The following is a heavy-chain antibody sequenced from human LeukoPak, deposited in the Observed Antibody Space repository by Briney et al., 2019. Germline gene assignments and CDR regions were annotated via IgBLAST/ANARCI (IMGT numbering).Heavy chain of an antibody. Sequence: SETLSLTCAVYGGSFSGYYWSWIRQPPGKGLEWIGEINHSGSTNYNPSLKSRVTISVDKSKNQFSLKLSSVTAADTAVYYCASGVPETSPLDYWGQGTLVTVSS. CDR3: ASGVPETSPLDY. J-gene: IGHJ4*02. CDR2: INHSGST. V-gene: IGHV4-34*01. D-gene: IGHD6-6*01. CDR1: GGSFSGYY.